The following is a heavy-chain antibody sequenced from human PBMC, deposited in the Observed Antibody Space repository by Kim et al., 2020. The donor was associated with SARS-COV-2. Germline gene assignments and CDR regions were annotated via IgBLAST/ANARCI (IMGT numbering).Heavy chain of an antibody. V-gene: IGHV4-34*01. Sequence: SETLSLTCAVYGGSFSGYYWSWIRQPPGKGLEWIGEINHSGSTNYNPSLKSRVTISVDTSKNQFSLKLSSVTAADTAVYYCARVGLGVRDSWSPRNYYYGMDVWGQGTTVTVSS. J-gene: IGHJ6*02. D-gene: IGHD6-13*01. CDR1: GGSFSGYY. CDR3: ARVGLGVRDSWSPRNYYYGMDV. CDR2: INHSGST.